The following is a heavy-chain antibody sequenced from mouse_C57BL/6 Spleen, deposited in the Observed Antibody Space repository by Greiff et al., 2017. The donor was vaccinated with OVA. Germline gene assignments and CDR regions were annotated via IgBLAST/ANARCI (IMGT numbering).Heavy chain of an antibody. J-gene: IGHJ1*03. CDR2: FRNKANGYTT. CDR1: GFTFTDYY. D-gene: IGHD1-1*01. Sequence: EVKLVESGGGLVQPGASLRLSCAASGFTFTDYYMSWVRQPPGKAPEWLALFRNKANGYTTEYTASVNGRFTFPRDNSQNILYLQMNTLRAEDSATYYCVKPHGSSWYFEVWGTGTTVTVSS. V-gene: IGHV7-4*01. CDR3: VKPHGSSWYFEV.